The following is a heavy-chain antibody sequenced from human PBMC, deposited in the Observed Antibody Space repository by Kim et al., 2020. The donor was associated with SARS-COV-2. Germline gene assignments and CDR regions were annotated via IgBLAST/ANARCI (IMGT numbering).Heavy chain of an antibody. CDR1: GFTFDDYA. CDR2: ISGDGGST. J-gene: IGHJ6*02. CDR3: AKDALTMVRGVIRSYYYYYGMDV. Sequence: GGSLRLSCAASGFTFDDYAMHWVRQAPGKGLEWVSLISGDGGSTYYADSVKGRFTISRDNSKNSLYLQMNSLRTEDTALYYCAKDALTMVRGVIRSYYYYYGMDVWGQGTTVTVSS. D-gene: IGHD3-10*01. V-gene: IGHV3-43*02.